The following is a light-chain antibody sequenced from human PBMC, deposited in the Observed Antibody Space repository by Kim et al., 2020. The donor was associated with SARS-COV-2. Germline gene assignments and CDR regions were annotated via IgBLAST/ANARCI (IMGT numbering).Light chain of an antibody. CDR1: SSNIGSNN. J-gene: IGLJ3*02. CDR2: SNN. CDR3: AVWDDSLKQEV. Sequence: QSVLTQPPSASGTPGQRVTISCSGSSSNIGSNNVVWYQQLPGAAPNLLIYSNNQRPSGIPDRFSGSRSGTSASLAISGLQSGDEADYYCAVWDDSLKQEVFGRGTQLTVL. V-gene: IGLV1-44*01.